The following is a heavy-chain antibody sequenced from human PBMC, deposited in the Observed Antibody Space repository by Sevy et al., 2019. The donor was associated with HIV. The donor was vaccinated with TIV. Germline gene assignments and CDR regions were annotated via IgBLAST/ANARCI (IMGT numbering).Heavy chain of an antibody. V-gene: IGHV3-30*02. J-gene: IGHJ6*02. CDR2: IRYDGSNK. Sequence: GGSLRLSCAASGFTFSSYGMHWVRQAPGKGLEWVAFIRYDGSNKYYADSVKGRFTISRDNSKNTLYLQMNSLRAEDTAVYYCAKDSGYYDSSRRIDVWGQGTTVTVSS. D-gene: IGHD3-22*01. CDR1: GFTFSSYG. CDR3: AKDSGYYDSSRRIDV.